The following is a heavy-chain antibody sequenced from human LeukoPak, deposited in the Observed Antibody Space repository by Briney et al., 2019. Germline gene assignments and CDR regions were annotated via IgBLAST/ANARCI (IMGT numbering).Heavy chain of an antibody. CDR2: ISPSGNT. D-gene: IGHD1-1*01. J-gene: IGHJ5*02. CDR3: VRGVPDWKGFDP. Sequence: AETLSLTCAVSGGSFSDYYWTWIRQPPGGGLEGMGEISPSGNTKYNPSLKSRVTISVDTSKNQVSLKVSSVTAADTAIYYCVRGVPDWKGFDPWGQGTLVTVSS. V-gene: IGHV4-34*01. CDR1: GGSFSDYY.